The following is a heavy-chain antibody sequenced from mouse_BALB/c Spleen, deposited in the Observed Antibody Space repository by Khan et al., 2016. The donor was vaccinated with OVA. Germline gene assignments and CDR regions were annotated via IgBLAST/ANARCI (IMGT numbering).Heavy chain of an antibody. Sequence: QVQLQQSGAELARPGASVKLSCKASGYTFTDYNINWVKQRTGQGLEWIGEIYPGSNNTYYNEKFKGKVTLTADKSYSPAYMQLSSLTSEDSAVSLLSREWGAWCAYWGKGTLVTVSA. V-gene: IGHV1-77*01. CDR3: SREWGAWCAY. CDR2: IYPGSNNT. J-gene: IGHJ3*01. CDR1: GYTFTDYN.